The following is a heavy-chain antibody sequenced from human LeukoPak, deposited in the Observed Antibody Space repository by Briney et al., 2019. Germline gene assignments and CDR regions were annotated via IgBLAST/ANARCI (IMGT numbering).Heavy chain of an antibody. CDR1: GFTFNTYA. D-gene: IGHD2-2*01. V-gene: IGHV3-23*01. CDR2: ISGSGGGT. Sequence: PGGSLRLSCAASGFTFNTYAMSWVRQAPGKGLEWVSGISGSGGGTYYADSVKGRFTIFRDNSKSTLYPQMNSLRVEDTAVYYCAKMGGRISAAVDDWGQGTLVTVSS. CDR3: AKMGGRISAAVDD. J-gene: IGHJ4*02.